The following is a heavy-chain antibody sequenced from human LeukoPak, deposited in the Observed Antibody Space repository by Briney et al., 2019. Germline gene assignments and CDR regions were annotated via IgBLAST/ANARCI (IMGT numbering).Heavy chain of an antibody. CDR2: ISYDGSNT. D-gene: IGHD3-10*01. CDR1: GFTFSSYA. V-gene: IGHV3-30-3*01. J-gene: IGHJ6*02. CDR3: ARGGDAAGHYYGKDV. Sequence: GGSLILSCAASGFTFSSYAMHWVRQAPGKGLEWVAVISYDGSNTYYADSVKGRFTISRDNSKNTLYLQMNSLRVEDTALYYCARGGDAAGHYYGKDVWGQGTTVTVSS.